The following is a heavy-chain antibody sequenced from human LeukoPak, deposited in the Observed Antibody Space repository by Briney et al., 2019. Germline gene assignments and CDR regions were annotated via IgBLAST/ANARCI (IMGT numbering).Heavy chain of an antibody. CDR2: IYPADSDT. CDR3: ARTYYYDSNPFDY. V-gene: IGHV5-51*01. Sequence: GESLKISCKGSGYSFTSYWIAWVRQMPGKGLEWMEIIYPADSDTRYSPSFQGQVTISADKSISTAYLQWSSLKASDTAIYYCARTYYYDSNPFDYWGQGTLVTVSS. D-gene: IGHD3-22*01. CDR1: GYSFTSYW. J-gene: IGHJ4*02.